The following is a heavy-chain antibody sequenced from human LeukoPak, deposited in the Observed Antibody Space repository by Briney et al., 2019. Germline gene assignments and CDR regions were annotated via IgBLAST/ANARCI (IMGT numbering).Heavy chain of an antibody. CDR2: ISSNGGST. J-gene: IGHJ4*02. CDR3: ARGYYDSSGYDPFGY. Sequence: GGSLRLSCAASGFTFSSYAMHWVRQAPGKGLEYVSAISSNGGSTYYANSVKGRFTISRDNAKNTLYLQMNSLRAEDTAVYYCARGYYDSSGYDPFGYWGQGTLVTVSS. D-gene: IGHD3-22*01. V-gene: IGHV3-64*01. CDR1: GFTFSSYA.